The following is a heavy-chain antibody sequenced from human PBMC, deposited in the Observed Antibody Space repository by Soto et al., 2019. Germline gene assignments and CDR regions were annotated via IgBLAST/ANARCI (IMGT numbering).Heavy chain of an antibody. CDR2: FDPEDGET. CDR1: GYTLTELS. V-gene: IGHV1-24*01. Sequence: ASVKVSCKVSGYTLTELSMHWVRQAPGKGLEWMGGFDPEDGETIYAQKFQGRVTMTEDTSTDTAYMELSSLRSEDTAVYYCATSSPLKKYYYYYGMDVWGQGTTVTVSS. CDR3: ATSSPLKKYYYYYGMDV. J-gene: IGHJ6*02.